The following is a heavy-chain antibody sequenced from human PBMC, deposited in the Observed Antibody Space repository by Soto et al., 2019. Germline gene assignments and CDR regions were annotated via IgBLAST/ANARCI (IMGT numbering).Heavy chain of an antibody. J-gene: IGHJ6*02. V-gene: IGHV4-59*01. Sequence: PSETLSLTCTVSGGSISSYYWSWIRQPPGKGLEWIGYIYYSGSTNYNPSLKSRVTISVDTSKNQFSLKLSSVTAADTAVYYCARDRGLWSGYNTYYYYGMDVWGQGTKVTVSS. CDR1: GGSISSYY. CDR2: IYYSGST. CDR3: ARDRGLWSGYNTYYYYGMDV. D-gene: IGHD3-3*01.